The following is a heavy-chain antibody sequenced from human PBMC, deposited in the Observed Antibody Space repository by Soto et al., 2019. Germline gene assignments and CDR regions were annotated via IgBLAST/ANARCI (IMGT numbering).Heavy chain of an antibody. Sequence: ASVKVSCKASGYTFTGYYMHWVRPAPVQGREWMGWLNPNSGGTKSAQKFQGRVTMTRDTSSSTAYMELSRLRSDDTAVYYCARRKRYYYGSSGYHYYFDDSAQGTLVNVS. CDR1: GYTFTGYY. V-gene: IGHV1-2*02. D-gene: IGHD3-22*01. CDR3: ARRKRYYYGSSGYHYYFDD. CDR2: LNPNSGGT. J-gene: IGHJ4*02.